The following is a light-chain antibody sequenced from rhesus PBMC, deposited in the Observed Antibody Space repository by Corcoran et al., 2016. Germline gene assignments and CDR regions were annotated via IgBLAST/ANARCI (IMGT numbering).Light chain of an antibody. CDR3: QQCNTPPWT. J-gene: IGKJ1*01. CDR2: KAS. V-gene: IGKV1-21*01. Sequence: DIQMTQSPSSLSASVGERVTITCRASQGLGTWLAWYQVKPRKAPNLLIYKASRLQGGVPSRFSGSGSGTDFTLTISSLQPEDFATYYCQQCNTPPWTFGQGTKVEI. CDR1: QGLGTW.